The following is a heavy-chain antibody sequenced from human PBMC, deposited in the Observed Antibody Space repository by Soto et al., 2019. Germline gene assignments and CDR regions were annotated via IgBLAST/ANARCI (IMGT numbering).Heavy chain of an antibody. V-gene: IGHV1-2*02. D-gene: IGHD3-16*01. CDR3: ARTNIRGNYFYSLDV. J-gene: IGHJ6*02. CDR2: INPNSGGT. Sequence: ASVKVSCKASGYTFTAYYIHWVRQAPGQGLEWMGWINPNSGGTHYAQKFQGRVTMTGDTSLSTAYMELTSLRSDDTAVYYCARTNIRGNYFYSLDVWGQGTTVTVSS. CDR1: GYTFTAYY.